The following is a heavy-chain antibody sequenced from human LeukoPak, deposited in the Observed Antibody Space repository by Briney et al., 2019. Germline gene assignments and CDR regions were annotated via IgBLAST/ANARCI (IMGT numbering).Heavy chain of an antibody. CDR1: GGSISSSSYY. CDR3: ARPTRDYRKHHFPY. V-gene: IGHV4-39*01. CDR2: IYYSGST. J-gene: IGHJ4*02. Sequence: PSETLSLTCTVSGGSISSSSYYWGWIRQPPGKGLEWIGSIYYSGSTYYNPSLKSRVTISVYTSKNQFSLNRSSVTPADTAVYFCARPTRDYRKHHFPYRGQGTLVTVSS. D-gene: IGHD4-11*01.